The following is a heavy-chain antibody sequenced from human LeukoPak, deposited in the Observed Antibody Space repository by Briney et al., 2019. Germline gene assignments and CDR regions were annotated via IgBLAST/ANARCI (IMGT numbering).Heavy chain of an antibody. V-gene: IGHV1-69*05. CDR2: IIPISGKA. J-gene: IGHJ4*02. Sequence: SVKVSCKASGGTFSTYAITWVRQAPGQGLEWMGGIIPISGKANYGQKFQGRVTITTDKSTSTAYMELSSLRSEDTAVYYCASGTTDIVVVPATLRNYYFDYWGQGTLVTVSS. CDR1: GGTFSTYA. CDR3: ASGTTDIVVVPATLRNYYFDY. D-gene: IGHD2-2*01.